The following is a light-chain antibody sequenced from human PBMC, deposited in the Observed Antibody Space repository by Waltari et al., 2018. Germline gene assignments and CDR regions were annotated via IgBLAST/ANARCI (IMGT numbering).Light chain of an antibody. J-gene: IGLJ3*02. CDR3: QTGGHGTWV. V-gene: IGLV4-69*01. Sequence: QLVLTQSPSASASLGASVKLTCTLSSGHSSNIIAWLQQQPEKGPRYLMTVNRDGSHSKGDDIPDRFSGASSGAERYLTISSVQSEDEADYYCQTGGHGTWVFGGGTTLTVL. CDR1: SGHSSNI. CDR2: VNRDGSH.